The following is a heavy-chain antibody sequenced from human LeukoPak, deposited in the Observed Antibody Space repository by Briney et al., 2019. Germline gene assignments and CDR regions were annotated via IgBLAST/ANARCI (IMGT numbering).Heavy chain of an antibody. CDR3: ARTYYYDSSGSWAFDI. CDR1: GYPFTRYW. D-gene: IGHD3-22*01. Sequence: GESLKISCEASGYPFTRYWIGWVRQIPGKGLEWMGIIYPGDSDARYSPSFQGQVTISAAKSISTAYLQWSSLKASDTAMYYCARTYYYDSSGSWAFDIWGQGTMVTVSS. J-gene: IGHJ3*02. V-gene: IGHV5-51*01. CDR2: IYPGDSDA.